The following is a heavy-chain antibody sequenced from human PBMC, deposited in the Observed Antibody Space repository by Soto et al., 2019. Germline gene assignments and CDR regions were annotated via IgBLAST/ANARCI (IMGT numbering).Heavy chain of an antibody. CDR2: IIPIFGTA. CDR3: ARGGLLGFRDSHPWFDP. Sequence: SVKVSCKASGGTFSSYAISWVRQAPGQGLKWMGGIIPIFGTANYAQKFQGRVTITADESTSTAYMELSSLRSEDTAVYYCARGGLLGFRDSHPWFDPWGQGTLVTVSS. D-gene: IGHD2-15*01. V-gene: IGHV1-69*13. CDR1: GGTFSSYA. J-gene: IGHJ5*02.